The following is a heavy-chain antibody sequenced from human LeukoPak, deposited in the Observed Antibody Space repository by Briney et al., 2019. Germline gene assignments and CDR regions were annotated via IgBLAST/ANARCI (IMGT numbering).Heavy chain of an antibody. Sequence: PGGSLRLSCAASGFTFSSYEMNWVRQAPGKGLEWVSYISSSDSTIYYAASVKARFTISRDNAKNSLYLQMNSLRAEDTAVYYCAREGGDGYNYVDYWGQGILVTVSS. CDR2: ISSSDSTI. D-gene: IGHD5-24*01. CDR3: AREGGDGYNYVDY. J-gene: IGHJ4*02. CDR1: GFTFSSYE. V-gene: IGHV3-48*03.